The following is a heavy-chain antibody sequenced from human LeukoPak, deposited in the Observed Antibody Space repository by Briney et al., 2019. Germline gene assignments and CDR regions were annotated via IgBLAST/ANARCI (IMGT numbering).Heavy chain of an antibody. Sequence: GGSLRLSCAASGFTFSNYWMTWVRQAPGKGLEWVANIKEDGSKKNYVDSLKGRFTISRDNAKNSLYLQMNSLRAEDTAVYYCATPLDYYDSSGYHQGGDWGQGTLVTVSS. CDR2: IKEDGSKK. CDR1: GFTFSNYW. V-gene: IGHV3-7*03. D-gene: IGHD3-22*01. J-gene: IGHJ4*02. CDR3: ATPLDYYDSSGYHQGGD.